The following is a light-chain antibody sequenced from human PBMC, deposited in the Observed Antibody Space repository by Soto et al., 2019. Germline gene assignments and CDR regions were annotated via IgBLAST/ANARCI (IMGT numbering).Light chain of an antibody. CDR1: QSVSSN. J-gene: IGKJ2*01. CDR3: QQYNNWPPYT. V-gene: IGKV3-15*01. Sequence: EIVMTQYPATLSVPPGERATLSCRASQSVSSNLAWYQQKPGQAPRLLIYGASTRATGIPARFSGSGSGTEFTITISSLQSEDFAAYYCQQYNNWPPYTFGQGTKVDIK. CDR2: GAS.